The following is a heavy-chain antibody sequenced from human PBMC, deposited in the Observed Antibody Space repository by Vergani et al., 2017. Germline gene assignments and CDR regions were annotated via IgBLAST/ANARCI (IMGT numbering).Heavy chain of an antibody. CDR1: GFSFNTYW. V-gene: IGHV3-74*03. J-gene: IGHJ5*01. CDR3: VRTEYCTGIACNTRFDS. D-gene: IGHD2-8*02. Sequence: EVQLVESGGGSVQSGGSLRLSCVASGFSFNTYWMHWVRQVPGKGLMWVARIDEYGNRATYGDFEKGRFTSSRDNAKNTVFLQMNNLRADDAGVYYCVRTEYCTGIACNTRFDSWGQGALVTVSS. CDR2: IDEYGNRA.